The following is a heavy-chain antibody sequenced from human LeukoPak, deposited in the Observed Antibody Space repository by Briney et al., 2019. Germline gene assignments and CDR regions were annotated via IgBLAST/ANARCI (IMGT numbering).Heavy chain of an antibody. D-gene: IGHD3-22*01. CDR1: GGSISSGDYY. CDR3: ASCHPYYYDSSGPEDAFDI. CDR2: IYYSGST. V-gene: IGHV4-30-4*01. Sequence: SETLSLTCTVSGGSISSGDYYWSWIRQPPGKGLEWIGYIYYSGSTYYNPSLKSRVTISVDTSKNQFSLKLSSVTAADTAVYYCASCHPYYYDSSGPEDAFDIWGQGTMVTVSS. J-gene: IGHJ3*02.